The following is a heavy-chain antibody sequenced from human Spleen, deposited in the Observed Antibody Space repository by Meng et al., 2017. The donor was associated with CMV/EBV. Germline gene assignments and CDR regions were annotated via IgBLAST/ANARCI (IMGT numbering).Heavy chain of an antibody. CDR1: GYTFAGHY. D-gene: IGHD3-3*01. CDR2: INPNSGDT. Sequence: ASVKVSCKASGYTFAGHYLHWVRQAPGQGLEWMAWINPNSGDTKYAQRFQGRVTMTRDTSINTAYMELSSLRSDDTAVYYCVMSAASDLPYYGLDVWGQGTTVTVSS. V-gene: IGHV1-2*02. CDR3: VMSAASDLPYYGLDV. J-gene: IGHJ6*02.